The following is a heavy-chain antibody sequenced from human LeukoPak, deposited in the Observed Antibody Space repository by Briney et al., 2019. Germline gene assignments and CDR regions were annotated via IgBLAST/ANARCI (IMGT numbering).Heavy chain of an antibody. D-gene: IGHD3-9*01. CDR1: GFTFSDYN. V-gene: IGHV3-11*01. CDR2: STNSGSTI. J-gene: IGHJ6*02. CDR3: ARSIGLTGGGVDV. Sequence: GGSLRLSCAASGFTFSDYNMNWVRQAPGKGLEWVSYSTNSGSTIHYADSVRGRFTISRDNAKNSLYLQMNSLRAEDTAVYYCARSIGLTGGGVDVWGRGTTVTVSS.